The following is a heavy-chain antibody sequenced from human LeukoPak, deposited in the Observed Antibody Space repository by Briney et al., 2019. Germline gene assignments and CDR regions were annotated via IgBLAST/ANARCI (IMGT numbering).Heavy chain of an antibody. CDR3: ARARESMATAGSYFDY. CDR1: GGSISSGDCS. J-gene: IGHJ4*02. V-gene: IGHV4-30-2*01. CDR2: IYHTGNT. D-gene: IGHD6-13*01. Sequence: SETLSLTCAVSGGSISSGDCSWSWIRQPPGNSLEWIGYIYHTGNTNYNPSLKSRVTISVARSKNQFSLRLSSVTAADTAVYYCARARESMATAGSYFDYWGQGTLVTVSS.